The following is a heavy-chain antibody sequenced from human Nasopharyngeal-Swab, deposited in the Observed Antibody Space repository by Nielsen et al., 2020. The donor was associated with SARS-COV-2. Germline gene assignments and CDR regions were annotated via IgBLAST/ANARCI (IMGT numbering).Heavy chain of an antibody. V-gene: IGHV4-39*01. CDR1: GGSISSSSYY. CDR2: IYYSGST. J-gene: IGHJ4*02. Sequence: SETLSLTCTVSGGSISSSSYYWGWIRQPPGKGPEWIGSIYYSGSTYYNPSLKSRVTISVDTSKNQFSLKLSSVTAADTAVYYCARNLNYDFRFDYWGQGTLVTVSS. D-gene: IGHD3-3*01. CDR3: ARNLNYDFRFDY.